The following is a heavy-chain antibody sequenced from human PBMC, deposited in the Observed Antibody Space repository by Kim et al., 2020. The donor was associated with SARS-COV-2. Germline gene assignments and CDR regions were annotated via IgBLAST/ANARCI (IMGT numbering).Heavy chain of an antibody. V-gene: IGHV4-39*01. CDR2: IYYSGST. CDR1: GGSISSSSYY. CDR3: ARPTGGSSSWYYFDY. Sequence: SETLSLTCTVSGGSISSSSYYWGWIRQPPVKGLEWIGSIYYSGSTYYNPSLKSRVTISVDTSKNQFSLKLSSVTAADTAVYYCARPTGGSSSWYYFDYWGQGTLVTVSS. D-gene: IGHD6-13*01. J-gene: IGHJ4*02.